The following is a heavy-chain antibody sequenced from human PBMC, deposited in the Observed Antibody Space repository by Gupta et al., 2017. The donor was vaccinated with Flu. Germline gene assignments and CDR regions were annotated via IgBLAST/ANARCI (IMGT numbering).Heavy chain of an antibody. CDR1: GLTFSSLP. CDR2: ITYDGSNK. Sequence: VQLVESGGGVGRPGRSLRISWVAFGLTFSSLPMPWVRTSPGAGREWVALITYDGSNKNYADSVMGRCTISRDNSETTLFLQGNSLRAEDAAVYYCAKDLGGSGSYYTSDSWGQGTLVTVSS. D-gene: IGHD3-10*01. J-gene: IGHJ4*02. CDR3: AKDLGGSGSYYTSDS. V-gene: IGHV3-30*18.